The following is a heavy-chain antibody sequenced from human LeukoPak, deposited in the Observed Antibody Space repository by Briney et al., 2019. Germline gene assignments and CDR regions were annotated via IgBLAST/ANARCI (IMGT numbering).Heavy chain of an antibody. Sequence: SETLSLTCTVSGGSISSYYWSWIRQPPGKGREWIGYIYYSGSTNYNPSRKSRVTISVDTSKNQFSLKLSSVTAADTAVYYCARHARGSYSTYWFDPWGQGTLVTVSS. CDR2: IYYSGST. J-gene: IGHJ5*02. CDR1: GGSISSYY. CDR3: ARHARGSYSTYWFDP. D-gene: IGHD1-26*01. V-gene: IGHV4-59*08.